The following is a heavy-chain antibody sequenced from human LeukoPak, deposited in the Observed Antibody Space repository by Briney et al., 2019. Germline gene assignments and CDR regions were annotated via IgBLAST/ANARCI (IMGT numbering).Heavy chain of an antibody. CDR3: ARDQSNLYSYGYTVFFDY. CDR1: GFTFRSYD. D-gene: IGHD5-18*01. CDR2: IGTAGEI. J-gene: IGHJ4*02. V-gene: IGHV3-13*01. Sequence: GGSLRLSCAASGFTFRSYDMHWIRQATGKGLEWVSGIGTAGEIYYPGSVKGRFTISRENAKNSLYLQMNSLRAGDTAVYYCARDQSNLYSYGYTVFFDYWGQGTLVTVSS.